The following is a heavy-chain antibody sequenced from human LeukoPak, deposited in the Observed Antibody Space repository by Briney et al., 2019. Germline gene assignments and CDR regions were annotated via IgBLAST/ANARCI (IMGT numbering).Heavy chain of an antibody. D-gene: IGHD7-27*01. V-gene: IGHV3-74*01. CDR2: INSDGSST. CDR3: ARVPGTGESDY. J-gene: IGHJ4*02. Sequence: GGSLRLSCAASGFTFSSYWMHWVRQAPGEGLVWVSRINSDGSSTSYADSVKGRFTISRDNAKNTLYLQMNSLRAEDTAVYYCARVPGTGESDYWGQGTLVTVSS. CDR1: GFTFSSYW.